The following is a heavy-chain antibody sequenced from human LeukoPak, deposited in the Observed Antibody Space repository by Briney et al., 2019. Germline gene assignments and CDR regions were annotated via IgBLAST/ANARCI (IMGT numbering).Heavy chain of an antibody. CDR3: AKDIDYYGSGSPWAFDI. CDR2: ISWNSGSI. Sequence: GGSLRLSCAASGFTFSSYAMHWVRQAPGKGLEWVSGISWNSGSIGYADSVKGRFTISRDNAKNSLYLQMNSLRAEDTALYYCAKDIDYYGSGSPWAFDIWGQGTMVTVSS. J-gene: IGHJ3*02. D-gene: IGHD3-10*01. V-gene: IGHV3-9*01. CDR1: GFTFSSYA.